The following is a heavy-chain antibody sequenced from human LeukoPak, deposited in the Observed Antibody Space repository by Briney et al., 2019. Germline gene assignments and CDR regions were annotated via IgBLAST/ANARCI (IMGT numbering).Heavy chain of an antibody. Sequence: ASVKVSCKASGGTFSSYAISWVRQAPGQGLEWMGIINPSGGSTSYAQKFQGRVTMTRDTSTSTVYMELSSLRSEDTAVYYCARGFPLSGYDSSGYYLYWGQGTLVTVSS. V-gene: IGHV1-46*01. CDR2: INPSGGST. J-gene: IGHJ4*02. D-gene: IGHD3-22*01. CDR1: GGTFSSYA. CDR3: ARGFPLSGYDSSGYYLY.